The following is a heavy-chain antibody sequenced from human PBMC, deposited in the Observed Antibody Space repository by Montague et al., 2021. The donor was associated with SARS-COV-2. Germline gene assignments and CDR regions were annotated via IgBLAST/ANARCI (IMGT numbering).Heavy chain of an antibody. V-gene: IGHV4-39*01. CDR1: GGSISSSSYY. Sequence: SETLSLTCTVSGGSISSSSYYWDWIRQPPGKGLEWIGSIYYSGSTYYNPSLKSRVTISVDTSKNQFSLKLSSVTAADTAVYYCARFPTSYYYDSKAAPATPDPFDIWGQGTMVTVSS. CDR2: IYYSGST. CDR3: ARFPTSYYYDSKAAPATPDPFDI. D-gene: IGHD3-22*01. J-gene: IGHJ3*02.